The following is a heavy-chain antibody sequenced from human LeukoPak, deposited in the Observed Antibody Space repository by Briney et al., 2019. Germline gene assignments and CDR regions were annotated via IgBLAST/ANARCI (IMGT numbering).Heavy chain of an antibody. CDR2: ISYDGSNK. J-gene: IGHJ4*02. CDR3: ATSLGPLTEY. V-gene: IGHV3-30-3*01. CDR1: GFTFSSYA. D-gene: IGHD7-27*01. Sequence: GSLRLSCAASGFTFSSYAMHWVRQAPGKGLEWVAVISYDGSNKYYADSVEGRFTISRDNAKNTLYLQMNSLRAEDTAVYYCATSLGPLTEYWGQGTLVTVSS.